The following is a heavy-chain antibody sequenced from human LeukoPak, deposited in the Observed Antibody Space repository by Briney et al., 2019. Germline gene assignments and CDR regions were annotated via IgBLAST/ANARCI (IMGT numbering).Heavy chain of an antibody. Sequence: ASVKVSCKASGYTFTSYGISWVRQVPGQGLEWMGWISAYNGNTNYAQKLQGRVTMTTDTSTSTAYMELRSLRSDDTAVYYCARAVSGYYYYYMDVWGKGTTVTVSS. CDR2: ISAYNGNT. CDR1: GYTFTSYG. V-gene: IGHV1-18*01. J-gene: IGHJ6*03. CDR3: ARAVSGYYYYYMDV.